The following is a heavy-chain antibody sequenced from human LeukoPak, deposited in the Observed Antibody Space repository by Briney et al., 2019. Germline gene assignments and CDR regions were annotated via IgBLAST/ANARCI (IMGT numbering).Heavy chain of an antibody. CDR3: ASGTSGMVRGVVNNWFDP. CDR1: GFTFSSYE. D-gene: IGHD3-10*01. CDR2: ISSSGSTI. Sequence: PGGSLRLSCAASGFTFSSYEMNWVRQAPGKGLEWVSYISSSGSTIYYADSVKGRFTISRDNAKNSLYLQMNSLRAEDTAVYYCASGTSGMVRGVVNNWFDPWGQGTLVTVSS. J-gene: IGHJ5*02. V-gene: IGHV3-48*03.